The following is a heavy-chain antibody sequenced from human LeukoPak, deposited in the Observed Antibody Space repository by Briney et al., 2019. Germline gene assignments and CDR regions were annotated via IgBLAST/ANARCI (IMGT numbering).Heavy chain of an antibody. CDR2: ISGSGGST. CDR3: AKDLRFLEWLLYHDY. J-gene: IGHJ4*02. CDR1: GFTFGSYA. Sequence: GGSLRLSRAASGFTFGSYAMSWVRQAPGKGLEWVSAISGSGGSTYYADSVKGRFTISRDNSKNTLYLQMNSLRAEDTAVYYCAKDLRFLEWLLYHDYWGQGTLVTVSS. D-gene: IGHD3-3*01. V-gene: IGHV3-23*01.